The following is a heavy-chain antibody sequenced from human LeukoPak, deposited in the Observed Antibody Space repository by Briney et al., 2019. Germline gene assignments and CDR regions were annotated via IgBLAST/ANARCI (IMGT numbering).Heavy chain of an antibody. V-gene: IGHV3-23*01. CDR1: GFTFSTYA. D-gene: IGHD3-10*01. CDR2: ISGSGGST. J-gene: IGHJ3*02. Sequence: GGSLRLSCAASGFTFSTYAMSWVRLAPGKGLEWVSGISGSGGSTYYADSVKGRFTSSRDNSNNTLYVQMNSLRVEDTAVYYCAKADYGSGSQILDDAFDIWGQGTMVTVSS. CDR3: AKADYGSGSQILDDAFDI.